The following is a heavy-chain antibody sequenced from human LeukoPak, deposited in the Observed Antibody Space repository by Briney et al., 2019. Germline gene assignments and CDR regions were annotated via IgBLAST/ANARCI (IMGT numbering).Heavy chain of an antibody. J-gene: IGHJ4*02. CDR3: ATSGYGGWLLG. D-gene: IGHD3-22*01. Sequence: SETLSLTCTVSGGSISSSSYYWGWIRQPPGKGLEWIGSIYYSGSTYYNPSLKSRVTISVDTSKNQFSLKLSSVTAADTAVYYCATSGYGGWLLGWGQGTLVTVSS. V-gene: IGHV4-39*07. CDR2: IYYSGST. CDR1: GGSISSSSYY.